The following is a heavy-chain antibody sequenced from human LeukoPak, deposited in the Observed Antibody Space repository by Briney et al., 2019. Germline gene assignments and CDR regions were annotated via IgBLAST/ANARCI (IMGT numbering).Heavy chain of an antibody. Sequence: GGSLRLSCSPPGFVFNFSVMHWVRQAPGKGLEFVSSINSEGGSTYYSDSVRGRFTISRDNSKNTLYLQLTSLRPEDTATYYCVRGADWGQGTLVTVSS. CDR1: GFVFNFSV. CDR3: VRGAD. CDR2: INSEGGST. V-gene: IGHV3-64D*06. J-gene: IGHJ4*02. D-gene: IGHD1-26*01.